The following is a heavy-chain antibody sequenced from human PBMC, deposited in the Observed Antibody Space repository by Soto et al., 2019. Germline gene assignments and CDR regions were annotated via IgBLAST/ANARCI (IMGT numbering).Heavy chain of an antibody. CDR2: IHYTGRT. D-gene: IGHD1-1*01. V-gene: IGHV4-59*08. J-gene: IGHJ4*02. CDR3: ARHVNVSGTKAFDN. CDR1: GDSISGSY. Sequence: SETLSLTCAVSGDSISGSYWSWIRQPPGKGLEWIGFIHYTGRTSYNPSLKSRITVSLDKSKNQFSLSLSSATAADTAVYYCARHVNVSGTKAFDNWAQETLVPISS.